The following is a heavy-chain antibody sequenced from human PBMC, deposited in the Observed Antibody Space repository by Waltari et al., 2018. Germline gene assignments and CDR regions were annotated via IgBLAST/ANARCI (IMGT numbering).Heavy chain of an antibody. Sequence: EVQLVESGGGLVKPGGSLRLSCAASGFTFSSYSMNWVRQAPGKGLEWVSSISSSSSYIYYADSVKGRFTISRDNAKNSLYLQMNSLRAEDTAVYYCARDLGNFLEWLRYYYYGMDVWGQGP. V-gene: IGHV3-21*01. CDR1: GFTFSSYS. D-gene: IGHD3-3*01. CDR3: ARDLGNFLEWLRYYYYGMDV. J-gene: IGHJ6*02. CDR2: ISSSSSYI.